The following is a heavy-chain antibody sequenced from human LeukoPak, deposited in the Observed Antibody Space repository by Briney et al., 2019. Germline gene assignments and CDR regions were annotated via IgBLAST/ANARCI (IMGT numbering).Heavy chain of an antibody. Sequence: GGSLRLSCAVSGFAFGSEAMSWVRQSPARGLEWVASISPGGGTTYYADYVKGRFIISRDNSNNTLFVQMNSLRAEDTAVYYCAILGDYYDSSGYRSAFDIWGQGTMVTVSS. CDR2: ISPGGGTT. V-gene: IGHV3-23*01. D-gene: IGHD3-22*01. CDR3: AILGDYYDSSGYRSAFDI. J-gene: IGHJ3*02. CDR1: GFAFGSEA.